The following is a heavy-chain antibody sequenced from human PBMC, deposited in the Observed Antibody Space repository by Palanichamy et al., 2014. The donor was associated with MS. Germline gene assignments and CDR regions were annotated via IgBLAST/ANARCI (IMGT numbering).Heavy chain of an antibody. CDR3: ARGKRYCSGGSCYSGQN. D-gene: IGHD2-15*01. CDR1: GYTFTSYD. Sequence: QVQLVQSGAEVKKPGASVKVSCKASGYTFTSYDINWVRQATGQGLEWMGWMNPNSGNTGYAQKFQGRVTMTRNASISTAYMELSSLRSEDTAVYYCARGKRYCSGGSCYSGQNWGQGTLVTVSS. J-gene: IGHJ4*02. CDR2: MNPNSGNT. V-gene: IGHV1-8*01.